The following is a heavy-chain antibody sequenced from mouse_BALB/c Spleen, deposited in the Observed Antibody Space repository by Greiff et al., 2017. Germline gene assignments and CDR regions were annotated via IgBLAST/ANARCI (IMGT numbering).Heavy chain of an antibody. CDR1: GFNIKDTY. D-gene: IGHD1-1*01. V-gene: IGHV14-3*02. CDR2: IDPANGNT. CDR3: ARYELHYYGKDY. J-gene: IGHJ2*01. Sequence: VQLQQSGAELVKPGASVKLSCTASGFNIKDTYMHWVKQRPEQGLEWIGRIDPANGNTKYDPKFQGKATITADTSSNTAYLQLSSLTSEDTAVYYCARYELHYYGKDYWGQGTTLTVSS.